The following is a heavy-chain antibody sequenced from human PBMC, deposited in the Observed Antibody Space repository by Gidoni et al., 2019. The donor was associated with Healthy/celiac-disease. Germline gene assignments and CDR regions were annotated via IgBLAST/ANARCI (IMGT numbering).Heavy chain of an antibody. J-gene: IGHJ4*02. CDR1: GFTFSSYA. V-gene: IGHV3-23*01. CDR3: AKFPEVTLTRIFDY. Sequence: EVQLLESGGGLVQPGGSLRLSCAAAGFTFSSYAMSWVRQAPGKGLEWVSAISGSGGSIYYADSVKGRFTISRDNSKNTLYLQMNSLRAEDTAVYYCAKFPEVTLTRIFDYWGQGTLVTVSS. CDR2: ISGSGGSI. D-gene: IGHD4-4*01.